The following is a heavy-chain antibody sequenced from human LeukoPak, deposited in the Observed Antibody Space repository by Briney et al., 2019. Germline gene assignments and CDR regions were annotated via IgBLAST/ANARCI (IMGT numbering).Heavy chain of an antibody. D-gene: IGHD3-22*01. CDR2: IKQDGSEK. V-gene: IGHV3-7*01. CDR1: GFTFSSYW. Sequence: GGSLRLSCAASGFTFSSYWMSWVRQAPGKGLEWVANIKQDGSEKYYVDSVKGRFTISRDNAKNSLYLQMNSLRAEDTAVYYCARWSLYDSSGYYYYYYGMDVWGQGTTVTVSS. CDR3: ARWSLYDSSGYYYYYYGMDV. J-gene: IGHJ6*02.